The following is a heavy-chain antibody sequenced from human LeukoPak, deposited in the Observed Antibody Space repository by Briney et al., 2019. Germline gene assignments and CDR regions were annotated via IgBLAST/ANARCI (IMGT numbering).Heavy chain of an antibody. V-gene: IGHV4-61*02. CDR2: IYTSGST. CDR3: ARGQRSIAAAGTGYYYYMDV. J-gene: IGHJ6*03. CDR1: GGSISSGSYY. D-gene: IGHD6-13*01. Sequence: PSETLSLTCTVSGGSISSGSYYWSWIRQPTGKGLEWIGRIYTSGSTNYNPSLKSRVTISVDTSKNQFSLKLSSVTAADTAVYYCARGQRSIAAAGTGYYYYMDVWGKGTTVTVSS.